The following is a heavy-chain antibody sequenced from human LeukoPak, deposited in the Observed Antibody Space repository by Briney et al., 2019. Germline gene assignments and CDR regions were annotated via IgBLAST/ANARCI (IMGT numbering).Heavy chain of an antibody. Sequence: GGSLRLSCAASGFTVSSNYMSWVRQAPGKGLEWVSVIYSGGSTYYADSVKGRFTISRDNAKNSLYLQMNSLRAEDTAVYYCARDQNYRYYFDYWGQGTLVTVSS. V-gene: IGHV3-66*02. CDR3: ARDQNYRYYFDY. D-gene: IGHD5-24*01. CDR2: IYSGGST. CDR1: GFTVSSNY. J-gene: IGHJ4*02.